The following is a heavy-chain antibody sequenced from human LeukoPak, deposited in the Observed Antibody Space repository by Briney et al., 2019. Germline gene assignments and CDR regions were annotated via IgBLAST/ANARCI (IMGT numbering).Heavy chain of an antibody. D-gene: IGHD1-26*01. CDR2: FDPEDGET. Sequence: ASVKVSCKVSGYTLTELSMHWVRQAPGKGLEWMGGFDPEDGETIYAQKLQGRVTTTEDTSTDTAYMELSSLRSEDTAVYYCATERRLLHAFDYWGQGTLVTVSS. CDR3: ATERRLLHAFDY. CDR1: GYTLTELS. J-gene: IGHJ4*02. V-gene: IGHV1-24*01.